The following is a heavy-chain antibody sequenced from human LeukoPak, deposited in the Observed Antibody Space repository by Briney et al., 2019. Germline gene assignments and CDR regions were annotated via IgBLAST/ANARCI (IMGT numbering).Heavy chain of an antibody. J-gene: IGHJ4*02. Sequence: GASVKVSCKASEYTFTGYYMHWVRQAPGQGLEWMGWINPNSGGTNYAQKFQGRVTMTRDTSISTAYMELSRLRSDDTAVYYCARVPQSHQKFDYWGQGTLVTVSS. CDR2: INPNSGGT. V-gene: IGHV1-2*02. CDR3: ARVPQSHQKFDY. CDR1: EYTFTGYY.